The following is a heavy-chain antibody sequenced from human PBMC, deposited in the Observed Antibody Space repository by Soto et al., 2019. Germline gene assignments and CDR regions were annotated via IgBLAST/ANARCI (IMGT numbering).Heavy chain of an antibody. CDR1: GGSISSYY. J-gene: IGHJ5*02. Sequence: QVQLQESGPGLVKPSETLSLTCTVSGGSISSYYWSWIRQPPGKGLEWIGYIYYSGSTNYNPSLKSRVTLAVDTSKNQFSLKLRSVPAADTAVYYCARRYGGNFDHWGQGTLVTVSS. V-gene: IGHV4-59*01. CDR3: ARRYGGNFDH. CDR2: IYYSGST. D-gene: IGHD3-16*01.